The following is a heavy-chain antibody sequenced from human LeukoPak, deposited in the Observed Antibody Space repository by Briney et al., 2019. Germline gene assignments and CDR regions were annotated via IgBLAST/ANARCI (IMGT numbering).Heavy chain of an antibody. V-gene: IGHV3-20*04. CDR1: GFSFDDYG. D-gene: IGHD3-10*01. Sequence: PGGSLRLSCAASGFSFDDYGMSWVRQAPGKGLEWVSGINWNGGSIGYADSVKGRFTTSRDNAKNCLYLRMNSLRAEDTALYYCARCYGSGSYYDYYYYYMDGWGKGTTVTVSS. CDR2: INWNGGSI. J-gene: IGHJ6*03. CDR3: ARCYGSGSYYDYYYYYMDG.